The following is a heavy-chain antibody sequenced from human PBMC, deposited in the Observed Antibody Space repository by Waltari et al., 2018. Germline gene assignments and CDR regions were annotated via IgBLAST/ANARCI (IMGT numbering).Heavy chain of an antibody. CDR2: ISGRGDRT. D-gene: IGHD3-3*01. J-gene: IGHJ4*02. CDR3: AKDRNAIFGDY. CDR1: GFCFSTYA. Sequence: EVQLLESGGDLIPPGGSLRLSCPASGFCFSTYAMSGVRQAPGKGLEWVSTISGRGDRTYYADSVKGRFTISRDNSKNTLYLQMNSLRAEDTAMYYCAKDRNAIFGDYWGQGTLVTVSS. V-gene: IGHV3-23*01.